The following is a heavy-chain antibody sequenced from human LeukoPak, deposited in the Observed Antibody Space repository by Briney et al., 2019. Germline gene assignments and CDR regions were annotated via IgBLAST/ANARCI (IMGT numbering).Heavy chain of an antibody. V-gene: IGHV4-59*01. CDR2: IYYSGST. D-gene: IGHD5-24*01. Sequence: SETLSLTCTVSGGSISSYYWSWIRQPPGKGLEWIGYIYYSGSTNYNPSLKSRVTISVDTSKNQFPLKLSSVTAADTAVYYCARTSRDGYSRSFDLWGRGTLVTVSS. CDR1: GGSISSYY. J-gene: IGHJ2*01. CDR3: ARTSRDGYSRSFDL.